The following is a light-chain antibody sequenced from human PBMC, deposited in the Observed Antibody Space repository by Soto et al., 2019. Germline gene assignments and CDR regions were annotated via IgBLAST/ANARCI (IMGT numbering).Light chain of an antibody. Sequence: DIVMTQSPDSLAVSLGERATINCRSSQSLLHSSNNKNYLAWYQHKPGQPPKLLIYWASTRESGVPDRFSGSGSGTDFTLTISSLQAEDVAVYYCQQYYITPITFGQGTRLEI. CDR2: WAS. V-gene: IGKV4-1*01. CDR3: QQYYITPIT. CDR1: QSLLHSSNNKNY. J-gene: IGKJ5*01.